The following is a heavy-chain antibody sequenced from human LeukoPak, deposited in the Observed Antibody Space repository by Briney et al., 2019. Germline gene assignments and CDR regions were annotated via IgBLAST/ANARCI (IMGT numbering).Heavy chain of an antibody. D-gene: IGHD3-3*01. J-gene: IGHJ6*02. V-gene: IGHV1-24*01. Sequence: GASVKVSCKVSGYTLTELSMHWVRQAPGKGLEWMGGFDPEDGETIYAQKFQGRVTMTEDTSTDTAYMELSSLRSEDTAVYYCATGATITIFAHYYYGMDVWGQGTTVTVSS. CDR1: GYTLTELS. CDR2: FDPEDGET. CDR3: ATGATITIFAHYYYGMDV.